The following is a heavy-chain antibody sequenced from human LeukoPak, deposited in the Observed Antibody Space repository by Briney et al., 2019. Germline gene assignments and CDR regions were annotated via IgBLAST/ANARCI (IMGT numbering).Heavy chain of an antibody. J-gene: IGHJ4*02. Sequence: PGGSLRLSCAASGFTFSSYGMHWVRQAPGKGLEWVAVISYDGSNKYYANPVKGRFTISRDNSKNTLYLQMNSLRAEDTAVYYCAKLSITTVRGVMSDYWGQGTLVTVSS. V-gene: IGHV3-30*18. CDR3: AKLSITTVRGVMSDY. CDR1: GFTFSSYG. D-gene: IGHD3-10*01. CDR2: ISYDGSNK.